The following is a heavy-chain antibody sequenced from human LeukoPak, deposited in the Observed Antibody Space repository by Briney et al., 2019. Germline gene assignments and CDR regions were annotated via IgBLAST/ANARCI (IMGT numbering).Heavy chain of an antibody. CDR1: GFIISDYA. Sequence: EGSLRLSCSASGFIISDYAMHWVRQAPGKGLEYVSGISANGGSTYYADSVEGRSTISRDTSKNTLYLQMSSLRAEDTAIYYCVKDLYKGDSASWYFFHYWGQGTLVTVSS. J-gene: IGHJ4*02. CDR2: ISANGGST. CDR3: VKDLYKGDSASWYFFHY. D-gene: IGHD6-13*01. V-gene: IGHV3-64D*06.